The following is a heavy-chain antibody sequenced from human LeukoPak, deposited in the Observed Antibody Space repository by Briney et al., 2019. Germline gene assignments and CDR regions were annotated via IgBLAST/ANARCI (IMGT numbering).Heavy chain of an antibody. CDR2: IYYNGST. CDR3: ARRSGSYRQLDY. Sequence: SETLSLTCTVSGGSISSYYWSWIRQPPGKGLEWIGYIYYNGSTNYNPSLKSRVTISVDTSKNQFSLKLSSVTAADTAVYYCARRSGSYRQLDYWGQGTLVTVSS. J-gene: IGHJ4*02. CDR1: GGSISSYY. D-gene: IGHD1-26*01. V-gene: IGHV4-59*08.